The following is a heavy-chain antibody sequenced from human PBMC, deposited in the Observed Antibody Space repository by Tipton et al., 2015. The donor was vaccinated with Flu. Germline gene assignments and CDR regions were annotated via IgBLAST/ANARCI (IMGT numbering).Heavy chain of an antibody. J-gene: IGHJ6*03. D-gene: IGHD1-26*01. Sequence: TLSLTCTVSGGSISSYYWSWIRQPAGKGLEWIGRIYTSGSTNYNPSLKSRVTMSVDTSKNQFSLKLSSVTAADTAMYYCARVRGSYYYYYYMDVWGKGTTVTVSS. CDR2: IYTSGST. CDR1: GGSISSYY. CDR3: ARVRGSYYYYYYMDV. V-gene: IGHV4-4*07.